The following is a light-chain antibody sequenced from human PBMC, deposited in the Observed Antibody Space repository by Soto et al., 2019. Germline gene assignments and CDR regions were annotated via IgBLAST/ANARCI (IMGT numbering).Light chain of an antibody. CDR1: QGIRNE. CDR3: LQQNSDPLT. V-gene: IGKV1-17*01. CDR2: AAS. J-gene: IGKJ4*01. Sequence: DIQMTQSPSSLSASVGDRVTITCRASQGIRNELGWYQQKPGKAPKRMIYAASSLQSGVPSRFSGSGYGTDFSLTISCLQPEDFATDYCLQQNSDPLTFGGGTKVEIK.